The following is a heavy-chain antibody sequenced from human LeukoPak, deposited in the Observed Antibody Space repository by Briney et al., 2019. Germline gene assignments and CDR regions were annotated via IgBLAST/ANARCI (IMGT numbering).Heavy chain of an antibody. V-gene: IGHV4-61*02. J-gene: IGHJ5*02. Sequence: SETLSLTCTVSGGSISSGSYYWSWIRQPAGKGLEWIGRIYTSGNTNYNPSLKSRVTISVDTSKNQFSLKLSSVTAADTAVYYCARDPYSSLDGAGNWFDPWGQGTLVTVSS. CDR1: GGSISSGSYY. D-gene: IGHD6-13*01. CDR2: IYTSGNT. CDR3: ARDPYSSLDGAGNWFDP.